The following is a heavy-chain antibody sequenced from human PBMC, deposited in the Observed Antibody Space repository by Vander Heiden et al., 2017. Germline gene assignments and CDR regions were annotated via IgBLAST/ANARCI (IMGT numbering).Heavy chain of an antibody. V-gene: IGHV3-23*01. Sequence: EVQLLESGGGLVQPGGSLRLSCAASGFTFSSSAMSWVRQAPGKGLEWVSAISGSGDSTYYADSVKGRFTISRDNSKNTLYLQMNSLRAEDTAVYYCAKAAILGGYYYYGMDVWGQGTTVTVSS. CDR3: AKAAILGGYYYYGMDV. CDR1: GFTFSSSA. CDR2: ISGSGDST. J-gene: IGHJ6*02.